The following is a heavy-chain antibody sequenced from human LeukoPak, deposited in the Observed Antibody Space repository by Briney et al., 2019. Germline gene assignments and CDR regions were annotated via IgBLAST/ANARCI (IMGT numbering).Heavy chain of an antibody. CDR2: IDSGSST. V-gene: IGHV3-53*01. J-gene: IGHJ4*02. CDR1: GFTAISNY. CDR3: ARLLGTNNLDY. Sequence: PVGSLRVSSAASGFTAISNYMSWGSPAPRKGLEWVSLIDSGSSTYYADSVRGRFTICKDNNKNTLYLQMNSLRDEDTAVYFCARLLGTNNLDYWGQGTLVTVSS. D-gene: IGHD1-7*01.